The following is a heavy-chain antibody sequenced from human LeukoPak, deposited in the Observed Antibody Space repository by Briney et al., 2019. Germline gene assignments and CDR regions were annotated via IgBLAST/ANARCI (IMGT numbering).Heavy chain of an antibody. Sequence: PGRSLRLSCAASGFTFSSYAMHWVRQAPGKGLEWVAVISYDGSNKYYADSVKGRFTLSRDSSKNTLYLQMNSLRAEDTAVYYCARGPYHYDSGSSSGAFDIWGQGTMVTVSS. V-gene: IGHV3-30-3*01. CDR3: ARGPYHYDSGSSSGAFDI. D-gene: IGHD3-10*01. CDR1: GFTFSSYA. J-gene: IGHJ3*02. CDR2: ISYDGSNK.